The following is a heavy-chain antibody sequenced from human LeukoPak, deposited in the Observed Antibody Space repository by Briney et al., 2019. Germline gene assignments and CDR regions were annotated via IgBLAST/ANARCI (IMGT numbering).Heavy chain of an antibody. V-gene: IGHV3-21*01. CDR1: GFTFSSYS. D-gene: IGHD2/OR15-2a*01. Sequence: GGSLRLSCAASGFTFSSYSMNWVRQAPGKGLEWVSSISSSSSYIYYADSVKGRFTISRDNAKNSLYLQMNSLRAEDTAVYYCARDRSRGYYADWGQGTLVTVSS. CDR2: ISSSSSYI. J-gene: IGHJ4*02. CDR3: ARDRSRGYYAD.